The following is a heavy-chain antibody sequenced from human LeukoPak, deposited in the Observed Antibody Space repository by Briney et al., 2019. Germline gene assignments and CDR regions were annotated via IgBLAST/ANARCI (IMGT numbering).Heavy chain of an antibody. Sequence: GGSLRLSCAASEFTFSSYDMHWVRQATGKGLEWVSTIDTAGNAWYPDSVKGRFTISRENAKNSLNLQMNSLRAEDTAVYYCARDVGYGNYYMDVWGKGTTVTVSS. CDR3: ARDVGYGNYYMDV. J-gene: IGHJ6*03. CDR2: IDTAGNA. D-gene: IGHD5-18*01. CDR1: EFTFSSYD. V-gene: IGHV3-13*01.